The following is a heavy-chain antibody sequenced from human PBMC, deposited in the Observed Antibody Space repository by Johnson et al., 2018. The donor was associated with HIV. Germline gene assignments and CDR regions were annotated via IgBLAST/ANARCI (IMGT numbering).Heavy chain of an antibody. J-gene: IGHJ3*02. CDR1: GFTFSNAW. D-gene: IGHD3-10*01. V-gene: IGHV3-13*01. CDR3: ARGYYYGSGSYYNSGAFDI. CDR2: ISGSGGDT. Sequence: EQLVESGGGLVQPGGSLRLSCAASGFTFSNAWMSWVRQAPGKGLEWVSAISGSGGDTYYPGSVKGRFTISRENAKNSLYLQMNSLTAGDTAVYYCARGYYYGSGSYYNSGAFDIWGQGTMVTVSS.